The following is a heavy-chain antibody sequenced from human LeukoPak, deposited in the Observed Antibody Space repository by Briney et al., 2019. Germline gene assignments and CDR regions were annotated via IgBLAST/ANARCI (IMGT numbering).Heavy chain of an antibody. CDR3: AKDLRALNMVATGVPLDY. Sequence: PGRSLRLSCAASGFTFSSYGMHWVRQAPGKGLEWVAVISYDGSNKYYADSVKGRFTISRDNSKNTLYLQMNSLRAEDTAVYYCAKDLRALNMVATGVPLDYWGQGTLVTVSS. V-gene: IGHV3-30*18. CDR2: ISYDGSNK. CDR1: GFTFSSYG. D-gene: IGHD5-12*01. J-gene: IGHJ4*02.